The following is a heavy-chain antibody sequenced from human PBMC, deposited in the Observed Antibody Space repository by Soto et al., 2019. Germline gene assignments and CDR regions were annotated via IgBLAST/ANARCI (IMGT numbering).Heavy chain of an antibody. D-gene: IGHD2-15*01. J-gene: IGHJ4*02. CDR3: ARVSRGYYFSGSFFQTYYFDY. Sequence: SETLSLTXTVSGDSISSRGYYWSWIRHRPGQGLEWIGYIYFTGTTEYNPSLKSRLTISVDTSKNQLSLRLSCVTAADTAVYYCARVSRGYYFSGSFFQTYYFDYWGQGTPVTVSS. CDR1: GDSISSRGYY. V-gene: IGHV4-31*02. CDR2: IYFTGTT.